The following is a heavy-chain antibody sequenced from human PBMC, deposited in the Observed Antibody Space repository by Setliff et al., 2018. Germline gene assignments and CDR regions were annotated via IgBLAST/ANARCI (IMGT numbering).Heavy chain of an antibody. CDR1: GGSISSYY. D-gene: IGHD3-10*01. J-gene: IGHJ4*02. V-gene: IGHV4-4*07. Sequence: SETLSLTCTVSGGSISSYYWSWIRQPAGKGLEWIGRIYTSGSTNYNPSLKSRVTMSVDTSMNQFSLNLNSVTAADTAVYYCARDRTYYASGTYTRWFDYWGQGSLVTVSS. CDR3: ARDRTYYASGTYTRWFDY. CDR2: IYTSGST.